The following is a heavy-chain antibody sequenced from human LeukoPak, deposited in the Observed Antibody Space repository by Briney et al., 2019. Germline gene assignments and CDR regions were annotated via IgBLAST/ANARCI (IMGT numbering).Heavy chain of an antibody. CDR1: GGSISSGSYY. V-gene: IGHV4-61*10. J-gene: IGHJ4*02. CDR2: IYYSGST. CDR3: ARSGITMVRGGYFDY. D-gene: IGHD3-10*01. Sequence: SETLSLTCTVSGGSISSGSYYWSWIRQPAGKGLEWIGYIYYSGSTNYNPSLKSRVTISVDTSKNQFSLKLSSVTAADTAVYYCARSGITMVRGGYFDYWGQGTLVTVSS.